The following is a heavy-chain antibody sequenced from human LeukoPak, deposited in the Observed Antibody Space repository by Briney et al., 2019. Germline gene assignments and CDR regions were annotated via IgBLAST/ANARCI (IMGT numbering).Heavy chain of an antibody. CDR2: INHSGST. CDR3: ARVRKNYSSSSGRFVY. D-gene: IGHD6-6*01. J-gene: IGHJ4*02. CDR1: GGSFSGYY. Sequence: PSETLSLTCAVYGGSFSGYYWSWIRQPPGKGLEWIGEINHSGSTNYNPSLKSRVTISVDTSKNQFSLKLSSVTAADTAVYYCARVRKNYSSSSGRFVYWGQGTLVTVSS. V-gene: IGHV4-34*01.